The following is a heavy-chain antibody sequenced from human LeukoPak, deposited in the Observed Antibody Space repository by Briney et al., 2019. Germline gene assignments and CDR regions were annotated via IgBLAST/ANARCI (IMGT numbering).Heavy chain of an antibody. D-gene: IGHD3-16*01. Sequence: PGGSLRLSCAASGFTFSSYAMSWVRQAPGEGLEWVSAISGSGGSTYYADSVKGRFTISRDNSKNTLYLQMNSLRAEDTAVYYCAKGLRIGGVNDAFDIWGQGTMVTVSS. CDR2: ISGSGGST. V-gene: IGHV3-23*01. CDR3: AKGLRIGGVNDAFDI. J-gene: IGHJ3*02. CDR1: GFTFSSYA.